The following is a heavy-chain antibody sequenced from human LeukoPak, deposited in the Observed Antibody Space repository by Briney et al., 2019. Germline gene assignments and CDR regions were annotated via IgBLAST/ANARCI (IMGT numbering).Heavy chain of an antibody. Sequence: PGGSLRLSCTASASTFTTYGFHWVRQAPGKGLEWVALIWADGSNQFSADSVKGRVNMARDNAKNTVYLQMDSLRVDDTAVYFCAREAVISGWSGDMDVWGKGPRSPSLQ. CDR2: IWADGSNQ. CDR3: AREAVISGWSGDMDV. V-gene: IGHV3-33*01. J-gene: IGHJ6*01. D-gene: IGHD6-19*01. CDR1: ASTFTTYG.